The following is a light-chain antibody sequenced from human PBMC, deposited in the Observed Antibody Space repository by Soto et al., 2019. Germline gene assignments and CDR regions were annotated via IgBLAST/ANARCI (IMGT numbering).Light chain of an antibody. Sequence: VVAESLGTLSLSPGERATLSCRASQSVSSSYLAWYQQKPGQTPRLLIYDASPRATGIPARFSGSGSGTEFTLTISSLQSEDFAVYYCHQYYNWPRSFGQGTKVDIK. V-gene: IGKV3-15*01. CDR3: HQYYNWPRS. CDR1: QSVSSSY. J-gene: IGKJ1*01. CDR2: DAS.